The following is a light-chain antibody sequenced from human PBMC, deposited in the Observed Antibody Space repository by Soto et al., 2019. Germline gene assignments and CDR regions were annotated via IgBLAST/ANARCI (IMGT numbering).Light chain of an antibody. CDR2: GSS. J-gene: IGKJ2*01. V-gene: IGKV1-39*01. Sequence: DIQMTQSPSSLSVSVGDTITITCRASVSITSYLNWFQQKPGKAPKVVIYGSSSLQNGVPSRFSGSGFGTLFTLTISSLQAEDFAGYFCQQTYTTPHTFGRGTHLEI. CDR1: VSITSY. CDR3: QQTYTTPHT.